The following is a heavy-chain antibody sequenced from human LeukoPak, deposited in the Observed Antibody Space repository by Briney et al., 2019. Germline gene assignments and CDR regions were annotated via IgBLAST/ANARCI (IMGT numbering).Heavy chain of an antibody. Sequence: RGSPRLSPARPGVTPSNYGTHRVPQAPRTRLERVAVIQYDGNNKYYADSVKGQFTISRDNSKNTLYMQMNSRRAEDTAGYYCAKEGALRDFDYWGQGALVTVSS. V-gene: IGHV3-30*02. J-gene: IGHJ4*02. CDR3: AKEGALRDFDY. CDR1: GVTPSNYG. CDR2: IQYDGNNK. D-gene: IGHD3-16*01.